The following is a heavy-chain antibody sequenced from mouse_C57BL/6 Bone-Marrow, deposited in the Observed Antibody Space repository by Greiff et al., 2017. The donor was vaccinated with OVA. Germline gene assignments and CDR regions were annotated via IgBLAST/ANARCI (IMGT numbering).Heavy chain of an antibody. CDR2: ISSGGSYT. V-gene: IGHV5-6*01. CDR1: GFTFSSYG. D-gene: IGHD1-1*01. Sequence: EVKVVESGGDLVKPGGSLKLSCAASGFTFSSYGMSWVRQTPDKRLEWVATISSGGSYTYYPDSVKGRFTISRDNAKNTLYLQMSSLKSEDTAMYYCAREVGIYYGSSYDCDYWGQGTTLTVSS. CDR3: AREVGIYYGSSYDCDY. J-gene: IGHJ2*01.